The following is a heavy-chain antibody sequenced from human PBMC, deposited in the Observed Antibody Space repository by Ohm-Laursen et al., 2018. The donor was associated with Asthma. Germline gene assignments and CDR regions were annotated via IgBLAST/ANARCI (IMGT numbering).Heavy chain of an antibody. Sequence: SLRLSCSASGFTFSSYGSHWVRQAPGKGLEWVAVISYDGTSTYYADSVKGRFTISRDDSKNTLFLQMNSLRIEDTAVYYRTKDRYCTSSRCPTDYWGQGTLVTVSS. J-gene: IGHJ4*02. V-gene: IGHV3-30*18. CDR1: GFTFSSYG. D-gene: IGHD2-2*01. CDR3: TKDRYCTSSRCPTDY. CDR2: ISYDGTST.